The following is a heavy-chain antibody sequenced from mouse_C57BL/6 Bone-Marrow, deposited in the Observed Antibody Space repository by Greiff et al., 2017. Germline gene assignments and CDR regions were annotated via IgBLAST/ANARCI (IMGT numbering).Heavy chain of an antibody. CDR1: GFTFSDYY. CDR3: AGDWAFDY. J-gene: IGHJ2*01. CDR2: INYDGSST. Sequence: EVQLVESEGGLVQPGSSMKLSCTASGFTFSDYYMAWVRQVPEKGLEWVANINYDGSSTYYLDSLKSRFIISRDNAKNILYLQMSSLKSEDTATYYCAGDWAFDYWGQGTTLTVSS. D-gene: IGHD4-1*01. V-gene: IGHV5-16*01.